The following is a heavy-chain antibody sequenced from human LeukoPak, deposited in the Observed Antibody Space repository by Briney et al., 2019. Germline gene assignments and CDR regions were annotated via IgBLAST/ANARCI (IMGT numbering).Heavy chain of an antibody. CDR3: ARGGEVTMVRGVRDAFDI. V-gene: IGHV4-61*02. CDR2: MYTSGST. D-gene: IGHD3-10*01. J-gene: IGHJ3*02. CDR1: GGSISSGSYY. Sequence: PSETLSLTCTVSGGSISSGSYYWSWIRQPAGQGLEYIGRMYTSGSTNYNPSLKSRVTISVDTSKNQFSLKLSSVTAADTAVYYCARGGEVTMVRGVRDAFDIWGQGTMVTVSS.